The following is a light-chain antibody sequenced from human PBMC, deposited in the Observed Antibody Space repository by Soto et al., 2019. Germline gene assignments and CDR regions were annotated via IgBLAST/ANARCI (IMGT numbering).Light chain of an antibody. CDR3: FSHRSGDSHV. CDR1: SSDIGAYNY. J-gene: IGLJ1*01. CDR2: GVT. Sequence: QSALAQPVSVSGSPGQSITISCTGTSSDIGAYNYVSWYQQYPGKAPKLMIYGVTNRPSGVSNRFSGSKTGNTASLTISGLQAEDEADYYCFSHRSGDSHVFGTGTKVTVL. V-gene: IGLV2-14*01.